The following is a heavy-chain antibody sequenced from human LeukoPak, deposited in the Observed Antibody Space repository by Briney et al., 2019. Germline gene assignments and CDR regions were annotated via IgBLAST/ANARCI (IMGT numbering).Heavy chain of an antibody. CDR3: ARKWELLHDAFDI. D-gene: IGHD1-26*01. CDR2: INTNTGNP. CDR1: GYTFTSYA. V-gene: IGHV7-4-1*02. Sequence: ASVKVSCKASGYTFTSYAMNWVRQAPGQGLEWMGRINTNTGNPTYAQGFTGRFVLSLDTSVSTAYLRISSLKAEDTAVYYCARKWELLHDAFDIWGQGTMVTVSS. J-gene: IGHJ3*02.